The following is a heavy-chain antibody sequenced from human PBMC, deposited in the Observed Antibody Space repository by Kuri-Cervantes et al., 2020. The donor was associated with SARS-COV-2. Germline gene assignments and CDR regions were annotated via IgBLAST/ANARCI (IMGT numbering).Heavy chain of an antibody. V-gene: IGHV3-53*01. CDR1: GFTVSSNY. CDR2: IYSGGST. J-gene: IGHJ4*02. D-gene: IGHD6-13*01. CDR3: AKTLRVYSSSPFDY. Sequence: GESLKISCAASGFTVSSNYMSWVRQAPGKGLEWVSVIYSGGSTYYADSVKGRFTISRDNSKNTLYLQMNSLRAEDTAVYYCAKTLRVYSSSPFDYWGQGTLVTVSS.